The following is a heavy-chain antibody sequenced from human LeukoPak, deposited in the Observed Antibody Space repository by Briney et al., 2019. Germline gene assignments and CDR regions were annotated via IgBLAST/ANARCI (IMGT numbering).Heavy chain of an antibody. CDR3: AKDLPPEYSSGWWAFDY. D-gene: IGHD6-19*01. V-gene: IGHV3-23*01. CDR2: VSGSGSHT. Sequence: GGSLRLSCAASGFTFSSYAMSWVRQAPGKGLEWVSSVSGSGSHTYYADSVKGRFTISRDNSKNTLYLQMDSLRAEDAAVYYCAKDLPPEYSSGWWAFDYWGQGTLVTVSS. J-gene: IGHJ4*02. CDR1: GFTFSSYA.